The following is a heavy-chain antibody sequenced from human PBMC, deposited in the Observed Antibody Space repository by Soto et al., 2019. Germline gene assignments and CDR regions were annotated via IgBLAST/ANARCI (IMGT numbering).Heavy chain of an antibody. D-gene: IGHD1-26*01. CDR3: ASCKVGAYYYYGMDV. CDR2: IDPSDSYT. Sequence: PGESLKISCKGSGYSFTSYWISWVRQMPGKGLEWMGRIDPSDSYTNYSPSFQGHVTISADKSISTAYLQWSSLKASDTAMYYCASCKVGAYYYYGMDVWGQVTTVTVSS. J-gene: IGHJ6*02. CDR1: GYSFTSYW. V-gene: IGHV5-10-1*01.